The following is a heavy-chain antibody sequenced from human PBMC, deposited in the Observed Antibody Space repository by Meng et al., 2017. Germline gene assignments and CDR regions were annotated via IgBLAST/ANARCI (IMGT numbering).Heavy chain of an antibody. Sequence: ASVKVSCKASGDTFTSYDINWGRQATGQGLEWMGWMNPNSGNTGYAQKFQGRVTMTRNTSISTAYMELSSLRSEDKAVYYCARGPNYDFWSGYYFSPRTNYYYYGMDVWGQGTMVTVSS. J-gene: IGHJ6*02. D-gene: IGHD3-3*01. CDR2: MNPNSGNT. CDR1: GDTFTSYD. V-gene: IGHV1-8*01. CDR3: ARGPNYDFWSGYYFSPRTNYYYYGMDV.